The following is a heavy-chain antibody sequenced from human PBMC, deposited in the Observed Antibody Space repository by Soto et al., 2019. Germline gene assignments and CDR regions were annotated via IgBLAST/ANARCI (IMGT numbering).Heavy chain of an antibody. CDR3: ASPYCGGDCYSQYYYYYYGMDA. CDR2: IIPIFGTA. J-gene: IGHJ6*02. V-gene: IGHV1-69*13. D-gene: IGHD2-21*02. CDR1: GGTFSSYA. Sequence: GASVKVSCKASGGTFSSYAISWVRQAPGQGLEWMGGIIPIFGTANYAQKFQGRVTITADESTSTAYMELSSLRSEDTAVYYCASPYCGGDCYSQYYYYYYGMDAWGQGTTVTVSS.